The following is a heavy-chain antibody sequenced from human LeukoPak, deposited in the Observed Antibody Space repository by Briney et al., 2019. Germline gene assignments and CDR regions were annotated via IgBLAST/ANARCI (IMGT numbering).Heavy chain of an antibody. J-gene: IGHJ4*02. D-gene: IGHD3-16*01. CDR2: IYPGDSDT. Sequence: GESLKISCKDSPYYFINFWIGWVRQMPGKGLEWMGIIYPGDSDTRYSPSFQGQVTISADKSISTAYLQWSSLKASDTAMYYCLIPQVVGPDWGQGTLVTVSS. CDR1: PYYFINFW. V-gene: IGHV5-51*01. CDR3: LIPQVVGPD.